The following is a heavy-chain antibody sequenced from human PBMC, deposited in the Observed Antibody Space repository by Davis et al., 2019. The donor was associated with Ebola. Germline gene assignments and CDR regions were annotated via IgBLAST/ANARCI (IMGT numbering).Heavy chain of an antibody. Sequence: GESLKISCAASGFTFGGYPMSWVRQAPGKGLEWVSVIDSDGSRAYYADSVKGRFTTSRDNYKDTLYLEMNSLRVEDTAVYYCVKAGNWNFDYWGQGTLATVSS. CDR1: GFTFGGYP. V-gene: IGHV3-23*03. CDR2: IDSDGSRA. J-gene: IGHJ4*02. D-gene: IGHD1-1*01. CDR3: VKAGNWNFDY.